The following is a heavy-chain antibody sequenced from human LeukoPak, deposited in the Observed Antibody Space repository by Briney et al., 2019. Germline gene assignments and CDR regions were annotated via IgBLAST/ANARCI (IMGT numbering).Heavy chain of an antibody. J-gene: IGHJ5*02. CDR1: GFIFSTYG. CDR3: AKDRASKAAAGTWFDP. CDR2: IRSDGSDK. D-gene: IGHD6-13*01. V-gene: IGHV3-30*02. Sequence: GGSLRLSCAASGFIFSTYGMHWVRQAPGKGLEWVAFIRSDGSDKSYAGSVMGRFTISRDNSKNTLYLQMNSLRAEDTAVYYCAKDRASKAAAGTWFDPWGQGSLVTVSS.